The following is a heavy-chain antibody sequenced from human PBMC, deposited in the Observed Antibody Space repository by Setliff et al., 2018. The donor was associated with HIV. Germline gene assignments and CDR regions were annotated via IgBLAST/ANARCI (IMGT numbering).Heavy chain of an antibody. V-gene: IGHV3-30*07. CDR3: AKVDTAMVVHYYDSSGYLRPFDS. CDR1: GFAFRNYI. J-gene: IGHJ4*02. D-gene: IGHD3-22*01. CDR2: ISSDGSDK. Sequence: PGGSLRLSCAAPGFAFRNYIFHWVRQAPGKGLEWVAIISSDGSDKNYADSVKGRFTVSRDNSKNTLYLQMNSLRAEDTAVYYCAKVDTAMVVHYYDSSGYLRPFDSWGQGTLVTVSS.